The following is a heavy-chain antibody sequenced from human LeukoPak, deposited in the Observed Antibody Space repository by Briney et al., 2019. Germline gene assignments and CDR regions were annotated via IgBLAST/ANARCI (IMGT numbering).Heavy chain of an antibody. J-gene: IGHJ4*02. CDR1: GFTFCEHH. D-gene: IGHD1-26*01. Sequence: GGPLRLPCTASGFTFCEHHIVWVPQAPGKGLECVGRTRDKAKCDTTEYAASVKGRFTISRDDSKNSLYLQMNSLKTEDTAEYYGARAISGSYHDYWGQGTLVTVSS. CDR2: TRDKAKCDTT. CDR3: ARAISGSYHDY. V-gene: IGHV3-72*01.